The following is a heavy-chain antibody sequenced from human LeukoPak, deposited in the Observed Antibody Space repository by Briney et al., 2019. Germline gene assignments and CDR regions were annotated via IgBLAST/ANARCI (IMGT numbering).Heavy chain of an antibody. D-gene: IGHD3-22*01. Sequence: GGSLRLSCAASRFTFSRYWMHWVRQAPGKGLVWVSRIKSDGGTNYADSVKGRFTISRDNAKNTVSLQMNSLRAEDTGVYYCARAPSEIGGYYPEYFRHWGQGTRVTVSS. CDR2: IKSDGGT. CDR1: RFTFSRYW. V-gene: IGHV3-74*01. J-gene: IGHJ1*01. CDR3: ARAPSEIGGYYPEYFRH.